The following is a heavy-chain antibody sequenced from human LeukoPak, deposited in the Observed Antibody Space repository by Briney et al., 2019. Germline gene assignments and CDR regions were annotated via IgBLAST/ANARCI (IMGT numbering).Heavy chain of an antibody. V-gene: IGHV4-59*08. Sequence: SETLSLTCTVSGGSISNYYGNWIRQPPGKGLEWIGNIYYSGSTNYNPSLKSRVTISVDTSKNQFSLRLSSVTATDTAVYYCARHPGNSYGSWYFDLWGRGTLVAVSS. J-gene: IGHJ2*01. CDR2: IYYSGST. D-gene: IGHD5-18*01. CDR1: GGSISNYY. CDR3: ARHPGNSYGSWYFDL.